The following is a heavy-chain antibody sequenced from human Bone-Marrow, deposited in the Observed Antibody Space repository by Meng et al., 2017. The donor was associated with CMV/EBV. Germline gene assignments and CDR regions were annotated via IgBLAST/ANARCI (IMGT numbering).Heavy chain of an antibody. V-gene: IGHV3-30-3*01. J-gene: IGHJ5*02. CDR2: ISYDGSNK. CDR3: ARGSSTPRADWFDP. Sequence: GESLKISCAASGFTFSSYAMHWVRQAPGKGLEWVAVISYDGSNKYYADSVKGRFTISRDNSKNTLYLQMNSLRSEDTAVYYCARGSSTPRADWFDPWGQGTLATVSS. CDR1: GFTFSSYA. D-gene: IGHD2-2*01.